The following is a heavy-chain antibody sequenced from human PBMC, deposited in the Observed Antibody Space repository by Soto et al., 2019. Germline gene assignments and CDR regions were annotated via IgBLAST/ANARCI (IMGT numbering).Heavy chain of an antibody. V-gene: IGHV4-39*01. D-gene: IGHD6-19*01. CDR1: DDSINSDKYY. Sequence: QLQLQESGPGLVKPSETLSLTCSVSDDSINSDKYYWGWIRQPPGKGLEWIGSIYYRGNTYYNPSLQPRVTISLDKSRSLFSLKLNTVTAADSALYFCARLEGLATISYYFDFWGPGALVTVSS. CDR2: IYYRGNT. CDR3: ARLEGLATISYYFDF. J-gene: IGHJ4*02.